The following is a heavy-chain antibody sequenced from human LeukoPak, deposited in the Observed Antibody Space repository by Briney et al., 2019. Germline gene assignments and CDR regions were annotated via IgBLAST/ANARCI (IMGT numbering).Heavy chain of an antibody. V-gene: IGHV3-11*01. Sequence: GGSLRLSCAASGFAFSDYYMSWIRQAPGKGLECISYISSSGDTIFYADSVKGRFTISRDNAKNSLYLQMNSLRVEDTAVYYCARVPKWELRDWGQGTLVTVSS. CDR2: ISSSGDTI. D-gene: IGHD1-26*01. CDR3: ARVPKWELRD. CDR1: GFAFSDYY. J-gene: IGHJ4*02.